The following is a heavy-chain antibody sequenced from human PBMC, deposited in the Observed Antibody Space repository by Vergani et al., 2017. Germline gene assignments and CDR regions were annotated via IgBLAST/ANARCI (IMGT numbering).Heavy chain of an antibody. CDR3: ARQKDYYMDV. Sequence: QVQLQESGPGLVKASQTLSLTCSVSGAYVGSGGYYWTWVRQPPGMGLYWIGYIYYSGTTSYKPSLESRLTISLDTSENHLSLKLNSVTDEDTAVYYCARQKDYYMDVWGKGTTVTVS. J-gene: IGHJ6*03. V-gene: IGHV4-31*03. CDR2: IYYSGTT. CDR1: GAYVGSGGYY.